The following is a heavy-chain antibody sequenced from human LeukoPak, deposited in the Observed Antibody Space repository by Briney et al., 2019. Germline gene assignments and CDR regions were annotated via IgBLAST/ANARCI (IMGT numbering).Heavy chain of an antibody. CDR1: GYTFTGYY. D-gene: IGHD5-12*01. V-gene: IGHV1-2*02. CDR2: INPNSGGT. CDR3: ATLKVATPSYYYYMDV. Sequence: GASVKVSCKASGYTFTGYYMHWVRQAPGQGLEWMGWINPNSGGTNYAQKFQGRVTMTRDTSISTAYMELSRLRSDDTAVYYCATLKVATPSYYYYMDVWGKGTTVTVSS. J-gene: IGHJ6*03.